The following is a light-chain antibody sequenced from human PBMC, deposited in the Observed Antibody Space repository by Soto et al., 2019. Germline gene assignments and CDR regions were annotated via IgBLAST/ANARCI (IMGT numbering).Light chain of an antibody. CDR1: QSINSC. J-gene: IGKJ1*01. V-gene: IGKV1-5*03. CDR3: QPYNSYPWT. Sequence: DIQMTQSPSTLSASVGDRITITCRASQSINSCMAWYQQKPGKAPKLLSYKASSLESGVPSRFSGSGSGTEFTLTISSLQPDDFATYYCQPYNSYPWTFGQGTKVEIK. CDR2: KAS.